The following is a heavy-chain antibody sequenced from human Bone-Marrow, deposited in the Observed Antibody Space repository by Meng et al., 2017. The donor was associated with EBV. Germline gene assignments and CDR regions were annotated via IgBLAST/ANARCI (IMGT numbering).Heavy chain of an antibody. Sequence: LEGSGPGLLTPSGTLTPPCAVCGGSISRSNWWSWVRQPPGKGLEWIGEIYHSGSTNYHPSLKSRVTISVYTSKNQFSLKLSSVTAADTAVYYCLLQVQDDAYWGQGTLVTVSS. V-gene: IGHV4-4*02. D-gene: IGHD1-1*01. J-gene: IGHJ4*02. CDR2: IYHSGST. CDR3: LLQVQDDAY. CDR1: GGSISRSNW.